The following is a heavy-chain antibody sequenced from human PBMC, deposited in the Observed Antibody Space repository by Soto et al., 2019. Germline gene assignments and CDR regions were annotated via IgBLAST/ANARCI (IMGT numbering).Heavy chain of an antibody. Sequence: ESLKISCRGSGYSFSSYWVAWVRQMPGKGLEWMGIIYPGDSDTRYSPSFQGQVTISADKSVSTAYLQWSSLKASDTAMYYCARRASSSVTTPYGMDVWGQGTTVTVSS. CDR2: IYPGDSDT. CDR1: GYSFSSYW. V-gene: IGHV5-51*01. D-gene: IGHD6-6*01. CDR3: ARRASSSVTTPYGMDV. J-gene: IGHJ6*02.